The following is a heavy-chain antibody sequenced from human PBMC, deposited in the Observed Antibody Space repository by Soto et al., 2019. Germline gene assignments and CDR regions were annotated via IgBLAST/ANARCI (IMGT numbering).Heavy chain of an antibody. D-gene: IGHD1-20*01. Sequence: PVESMTIWCKVSGYSFTTYWIVWVLQMPGKGLEWVGVIYAGDSATRYSPSFQGHVTISADHFISTAYLQWNSLRASDSATYYCVRATNNYNWFPEAFDIWGQGTMVTVSS. CDR1: GYSFTTYW. CDR2: IYAGDSAT. J-gene: IGHJ3*02. V-gene: IGHV5-51*01. CDR3: VRATNNYNWFPEAFDI.